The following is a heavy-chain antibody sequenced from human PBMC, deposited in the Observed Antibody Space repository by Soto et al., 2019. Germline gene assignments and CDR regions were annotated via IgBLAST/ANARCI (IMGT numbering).Heavy chain of an antibody. D-gene: IGHD6-13*01. CDR2: ISSSGTTI. V-gene: IGHV3-48*03. Sequence: RRLSCVASEFTFSSYEMNWVRQAPGKGLEWVSYISSSGTTIYYTDSVKGRFTISRDNAKKSLYLQMNSLRAEDTAVYYCVRFGGAAAGPGDYWGQGTRVTVSS. J-gene: IGHJ4*02. CDR1: EFTFSSYE. CDR3: VRFGGAAAGPGDY.